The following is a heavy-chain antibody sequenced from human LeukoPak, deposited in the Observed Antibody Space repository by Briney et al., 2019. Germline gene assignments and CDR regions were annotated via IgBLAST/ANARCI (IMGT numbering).Heavy chain of an antibody. CDR1: GYTFTSYY. CDR2: INPSGGDT. Sequence: ASVKASCKASGYTFTSYYMHWVRQAPGQGLEWMGIINPSGGDTTYAQKFQGKVTLTRDRSTSTVYMEVSSLTSEDTAVYYCARAVADTGGSGYWGQGTLVTVSS. D-gene: IGHD6-19*01. V-gene: IGHV1-46*01. CDR3: ARAVADTGGSGY. J-gene: IGHJ4*02.